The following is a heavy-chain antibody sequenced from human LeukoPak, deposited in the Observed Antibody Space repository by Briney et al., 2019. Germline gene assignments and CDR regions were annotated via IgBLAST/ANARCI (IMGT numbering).Heavy chain of an antibody. D-gene: IGHD3-3*01. Sequence: SETLSLTCAVYGGSFSGYYWSWIRQPPGKGLEWIGEINHSGSTNYNPSLKSRVTISVDTSKNQFSLKLSPVTAADTAVYYCAREGYYDFWSGYGRLGYMDVWGKGTTVTVSS. CDR2: INHSGST. V-gene: IGHV4-34*01. CDR3: AREGYYDFWSGYGRLGYMDV. J-gene: IGHJ6*03. CDR1: GGSFSGYY.